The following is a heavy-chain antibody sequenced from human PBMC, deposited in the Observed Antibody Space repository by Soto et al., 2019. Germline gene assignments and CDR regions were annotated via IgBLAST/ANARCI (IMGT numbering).Heavy chain of an antibody. CDR3: ASPALVGYDYYFDY. Sequence: HPGGSLRLSCAASGFTFSSYGMHWVRQAPGKGLEWVAVIWYDGSNKYYADSVKGRFTISRDNSKNTLYLQMNSLRAEDTAVYYCASPALVGYDYYFDYWGQGTLVTVSS. V-gene: IGHV3-33*01. J-gene: IGHJ4*02. D-gene: IGHD5-12*01. CDR1: GFTFSSYG. CDR2: IWYDGSNK.